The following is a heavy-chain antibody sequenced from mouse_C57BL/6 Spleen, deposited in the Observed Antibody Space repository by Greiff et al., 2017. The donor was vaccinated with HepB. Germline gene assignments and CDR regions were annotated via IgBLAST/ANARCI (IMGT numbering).Heavy chain of an antibody. CDR2: IYPRSGNT. CDR1: GYTFTSYG. Sequence: QVQLQQSGAELARPGASVKLSCKASGYTFTSYGISWVKQRTGQGLEWIGEIYPRSGNTYYNEKFKGKATLTADKSSSTAYMELRSLTSEDSAVYFCARSRPYFTTVVATGYFDYWGQGTTLTVSS. J-gene: IGHJ2*01. D-gene: IGHD1-1*01. V-gene: IGHV1-81*01. CDR3: ARSRPYFTTVVATGYFDY.